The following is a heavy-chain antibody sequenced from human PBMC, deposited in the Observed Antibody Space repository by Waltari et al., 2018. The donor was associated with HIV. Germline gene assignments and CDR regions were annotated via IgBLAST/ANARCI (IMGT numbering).Heavy chain of an antibody. D-gene: IGHD4-17*01. V-gene: IGHV1-18*01. J-gene: IGHJ3*02. CDR2: IIVYNDNT. CDR3: ARAPMTTVTSRGFDI. Sequence: QVQLVQSGAEVKKPGASLKVSCKASGYSFTRYGISWVRQAPGQGLEWIGWIIVYNDNTKDAQKIQDRLNMTTDSPTSTAYMELRSLRSDDTAVYYCARAPMTTVTSRGFDIWGQGTMVIVSS. CDR1: GYSFTRYG.